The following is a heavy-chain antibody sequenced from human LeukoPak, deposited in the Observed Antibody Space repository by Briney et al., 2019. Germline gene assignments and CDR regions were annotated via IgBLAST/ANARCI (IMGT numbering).Heavy chain of an antibody. J-gene: IGHJ4*02. V-gene: IGHV4-39*01. D-gene: IGHD5-24*01. CDR1: GGSISSSSYY. CDR3: ERLGPVEMATIALDY. CDR2: IYYSGST. Sequence: SETLSLTCTVSGGSISSSSYYWGWIRQPPGKGLEWIGSIYYSGSTYYNPSLKSRVTISVDTSKNQFSLKLSSVTAADTAVYYCERLGPVEMATIALDYWGQGTLVTVSS.